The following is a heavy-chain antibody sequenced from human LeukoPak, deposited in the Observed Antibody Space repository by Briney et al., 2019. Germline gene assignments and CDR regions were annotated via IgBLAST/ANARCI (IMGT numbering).Heavy chain of an antibody. CDR2: INHSGST. J-gene: IGHJ6*03. CDR3: ARRTVPRYYYYYYMDV. CDR1: GGSFSGYY. D-gene: IGHD1-1*01. V-gene: IGHV4-34*01. Sequence: PSETLSLTCAVYGGSFSGYYWSWIRQPPGKGLEWIGEINHSGSTNYNPSLKSRVTISVDTSKNQFSLKLSSVTAADTAVYYCARRTVPRYYYYYYMDVWGKGTTVTISS.